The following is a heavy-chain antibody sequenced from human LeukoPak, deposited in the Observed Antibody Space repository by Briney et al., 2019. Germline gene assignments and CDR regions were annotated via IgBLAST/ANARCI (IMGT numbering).Heavy chain of an antibody. D-gene: IGHD6-13*01. CDR3: ARGSSSWYYFDY. V-gene: IGHV3-66*02. CDR1: GFTVSGNY. Sequence: GGSLRPSCAASGFTVSGNYMSWVRQAPGKGLEWVSVIYSGGSTYYADSVKGRFTISRDNSKNTLYLQMNSLRPEDTAVYYCARGSSSWYYFDYWGQGTLVTVSS. J-gene: IGHJ4*02. CDR2: IYSGGST.